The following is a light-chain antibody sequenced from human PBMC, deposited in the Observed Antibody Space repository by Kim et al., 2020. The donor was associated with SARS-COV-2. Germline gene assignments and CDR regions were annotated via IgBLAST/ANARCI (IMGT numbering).Light chain of an antibody. Sequence: GQTVTLTCAGSSSNIGRNSVSWYQQVPGSAPTLLIYNNDQRPSNGPSRFSGSKSGTSAFLAISGLQPEVEADYYCATWDDSLNGAVFGGGTQLTVL. V-gene: IGLV1-44*01. CDR2: NND. CDR3: ATWDDSLNGAV. CDR1: SSNIGRNS. J-gene: IGLJ7*01.